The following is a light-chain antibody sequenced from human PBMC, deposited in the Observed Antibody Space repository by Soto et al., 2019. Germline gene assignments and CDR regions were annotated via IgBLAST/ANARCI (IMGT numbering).Light chain of an antibody. CDR3: QQYYTTPLT. CDR2: WAS. J-gene: IGKJ4*01. V-gene: IGKV4-1*01. Sequence: DIVMTQSPDSLAVSLGERATINCKSSQSVLSSSNNQNHLAWYQQKPGQPPRLLIYWASTRESGVPDRFSGGGSGTDFTLTISILQAEDVSVYYCQQYYTTPLTFGGGTKVDIK. CDR1: QSVLSSSNNQNH.